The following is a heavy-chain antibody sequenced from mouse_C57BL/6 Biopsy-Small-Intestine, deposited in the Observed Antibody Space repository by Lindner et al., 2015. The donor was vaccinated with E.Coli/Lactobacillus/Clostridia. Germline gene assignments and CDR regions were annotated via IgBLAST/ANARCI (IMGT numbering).Heavy chain of an antibody. D-gene: IGHD2-3*01. V-gene: IGHV1-63*01. J-gene: IGHJ2*01. CDR1: GYTFTNYW. CDR2: IYPGGGYT. Sequence: VQLQESGAELVRPGTSVKMSCKASGYTFTNYWIGWAKQRPGHGLEWIGDIYPGGGYTNYSEKFKGKATLTADKSSSTAYMQFSSLTSEDSAIYYCARSIYEYFDYWGQGTTLTVSS. CDR3: ARSIYEYFDY.